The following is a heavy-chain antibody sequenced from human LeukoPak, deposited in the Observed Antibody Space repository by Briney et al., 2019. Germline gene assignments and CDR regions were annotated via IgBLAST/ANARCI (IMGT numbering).Heavy chain of an antibody. V-gene: IGHV4-30-4*08. CDR3: ARDGREEYYYYGMDV. CDR2: IYYSGST. Sequence: SETLSLTCTVYGGSFSGYYWSWIRQPPGKGLEWIGYIYYSGSTYYNPSLKSRVTISVDTSKNQFSLKLSSVTAADTAVYYCARDGREEYYYYGMDVWGQGTTVTVSS. D-gene: IGHD2-15*01. CDR1: GGSFSGYY. J-gene: IGHJ6*02.